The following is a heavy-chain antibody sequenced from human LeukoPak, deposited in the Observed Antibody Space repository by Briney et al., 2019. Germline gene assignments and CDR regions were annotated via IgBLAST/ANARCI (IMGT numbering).Heavy chain of an antibody. CDR3: VREDDVKVPAHRGDWFDP. D-gene: IGHD2-2*01. Sequence: GGSLRLSCAASGFTFDDYAMHWVRQAPGKGLEWVANIKRDGSEKNYVDSVKGRFTISRDNAKNSLYLQMNSLRAEDTAVYYCVREDDVKVPAHRGDWFDPWGQGTLVTVSS. CDR2: IKRDGSEK. CDR1: GFTFDDYA. J-gene: IGHJ5*02. V-gene: IGHV3-7*01.